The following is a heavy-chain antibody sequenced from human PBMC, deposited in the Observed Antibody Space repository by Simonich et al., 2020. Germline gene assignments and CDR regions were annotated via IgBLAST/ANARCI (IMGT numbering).Heavy chain of an antibody. J-gene: IGHJ5*02. CDR3: ARDRNWGWFDP. V-gene: IGHV3-30*07. Sequence: QVQLVESGGGVVQPGRSLRLPCAASGFTFSSYAMHWVRQAPGKVLGWVAVISYDGSNKYYADSVKGRFTISRDNSKNTLYLQMNSLRAEDTAVYYCARDRNWGWFDPWGQGTLVTVSS. CDR1: GFTFSSYA. D-gene: IGHD7-27*01. CDR2: ISYDGSNK.